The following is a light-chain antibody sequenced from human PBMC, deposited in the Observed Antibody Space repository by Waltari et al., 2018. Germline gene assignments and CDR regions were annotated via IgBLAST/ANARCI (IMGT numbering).Light chain of an antibody. Sequence: DLQMTQSPSSVSASVGDRVTITCRASQEISTSLAWYQQKAGTAPKVLIYHASTLQTGVPSRFSGSGSGTDFTLTINSLQPEDFATYFCQQGNSFPPTFGPGTKVEI. CDR1: QEISTS. CDR2: HAS. J-gene: IGKJ1*01. V-gene: IGKV1-12*01. CDR3: QQGNSFPPT.